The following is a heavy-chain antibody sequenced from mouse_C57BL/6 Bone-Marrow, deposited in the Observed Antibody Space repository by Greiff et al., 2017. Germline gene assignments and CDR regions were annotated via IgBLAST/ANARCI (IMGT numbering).Heavy chain of an antibody. D-gene: IGHD2-1*01. V-gene: IGHV1-19*01. CDR3: ARGQLPYAMDY. J-gene: IGHJ4*01. CDR2: INPYNGGT. CDR1: GYTFTDYY. Sequence: EVQLQQSGPVLVKPGASVKMSCKASGYTFTDYYMNWVHQSHGKSLEWVGVINPYNGGTSYNQKFKGKGTLTVDKSYSTAYMELNRLTSEDSAVYYYARGQLPYAMDYWGQGTSVTVSS.